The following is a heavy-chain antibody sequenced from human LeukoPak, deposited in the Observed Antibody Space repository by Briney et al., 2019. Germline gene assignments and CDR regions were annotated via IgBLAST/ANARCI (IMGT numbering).Heavy chain of an antibody. CDR2: IFYSGTT. CDR1: GGSFSSSDYY. J-gene: IGHJ4*02. CDR3: ARHHRRHCSGVTCYRYYFDY. D-gene: IGHD2-15*01. V-gene: IGHV4-39*01. Sequence: SETLSLTCTVSGGSFSSSDYYWGWIRQPPGKGLEWIGSIFYSGTTYYNPSLKSRVTISVDTSKNQFSLKLNSVTAADTAVFYCARHHRRHCSGVTCYRYYFDYWGQGTLVTVSS.